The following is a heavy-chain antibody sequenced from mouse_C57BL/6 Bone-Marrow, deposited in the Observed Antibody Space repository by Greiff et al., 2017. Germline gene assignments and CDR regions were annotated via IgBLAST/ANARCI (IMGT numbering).Heavy chain of an antibody. CDR3: AKHYDYEGGY. CDR1: GYAFTNYL. D-gene: IGHD2-4*01. CDR2: INPGSGGT. Sequence: QVQLQQSGAELVRPGTSVKVSCKASGYAFTNYLIEWVKQRPGQGLEWIGVINPGSGGTNYNEKFKGKATLTADKSSSTAYMQLRSLTSEDSAVYFCAKHYDYEGGYWGQGTTLTVSS. V-gene: IGHV1-54*01. J-gene: IGHJ2*01.